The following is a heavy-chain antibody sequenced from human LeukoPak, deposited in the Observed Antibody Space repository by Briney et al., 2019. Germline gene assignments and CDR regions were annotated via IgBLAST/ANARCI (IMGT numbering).Heavy chain of an antibody. V-gene: IGHV3-23*01. J-gene: IGHJ4*02. CDR1: GFTLSSYA. CDR2: ISGSGGST. D-gene: IGHD4-17*01. Sequence: PGGSLRLSCAASGFTLSSYAMSWVRQAPGKGLEWVSAISGSGGSTYYADSVKGRFTISRDNSKNTLYLQMNSLRAEDTAVYYCAKPPTYGDYGDYWGQGTLVTVSS. CDR3: AKPPTYGDYGDY.